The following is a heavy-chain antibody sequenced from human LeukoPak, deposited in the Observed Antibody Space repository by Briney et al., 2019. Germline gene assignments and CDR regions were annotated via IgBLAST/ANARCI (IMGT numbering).Heavy chain of an antibody. D-gene: IGHD6-19*01. Sequence: ASVKVSCKASGYTFTGYYIHWVRQAPGQGLEWMGWINPNSGGTNYAQKFQGRVTMTRDTSISTAYMELSRLRSDDTAVYYCARVWEQWLVTYDYWGQGTLVTVSS. CDR1: GYTFTGYY. CDR2: INPNSGGT. CDR3: ARVWEQWLVTYDY. V-gene: IGHV1-2*02. J-gene: IGHJ4*02.